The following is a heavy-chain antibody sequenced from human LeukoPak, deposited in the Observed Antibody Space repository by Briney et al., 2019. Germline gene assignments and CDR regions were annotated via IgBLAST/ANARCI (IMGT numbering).Heavy chain of an antibody. CDR1: GDSMDTHY. V-gene: IGHV4-59*11. D-gene: IGHD2-21*01. CDR2: ISYSGSF. J-gene: IGHJ4*02. Sequence: SETLSLTCTLSGDSMDTHYWSWIRQTPGKGLEWSAHISYSGSFNYNPCLKSPVTTSLDTSKNQFSLVLTSATAADTAVYYCARFVPVRTHTNSPGFDYWGQGTLVTVSS. CDR3: ARFVPVRTHTNSPGFDY.